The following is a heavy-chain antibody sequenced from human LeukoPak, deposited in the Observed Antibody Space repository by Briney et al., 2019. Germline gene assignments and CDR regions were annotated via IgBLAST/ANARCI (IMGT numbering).Heavy chain of an antibody. Sequence: SETLSLTCTVSGGSISSYYWSWIRQPPGKGLEWIGYIYYSGSTNYNPSLKSRVTISVDTSKNQFSLKLSSVTAADTAVYYCARGRRVTMVRGVYFDYWGQGTLVTVSS. CDR3: ARGRRVTMVRGVYFDY. D-gene: IGHD3-10*01. J-gene: IGHJ4*02. CDR1: GGSISSYY. V-gene: IGHV4-59*12. CDR2: IYYSGST.